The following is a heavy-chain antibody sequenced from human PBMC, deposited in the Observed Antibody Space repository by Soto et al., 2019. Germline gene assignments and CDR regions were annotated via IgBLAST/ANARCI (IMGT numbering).Heavy chain of an antibody. J-gene: IGHJ3*01. CDR3: VRDDRWAFDF. D-gene: IGHD3-22*01. CDR2: ISIGSGSI. Sequence: EVQLVESGGGLVQPGGSRRVSCAASGFSFSNYAMNWVRQAPGKGPEWVSYISIGSGSIFYADSVKGRFTISRDDAKSSLYLQMNTLRDEDTAVYYCVRDDRWAFDFWGQGTMVTVSS. V-gene: IGHV3-48*02. CDR1: GFSFSNYA.